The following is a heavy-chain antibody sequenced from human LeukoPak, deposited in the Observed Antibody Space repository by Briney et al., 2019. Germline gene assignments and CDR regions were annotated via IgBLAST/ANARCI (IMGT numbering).Heavy chain of an antibody. V-gene: IGHV4-59*01. CDR3: ARVYSSGWYNHDY. CDR1: GGSISSYY. J-gene: IGHJ4*02. Sequence: SETLSLTCTASGGSISSYYWSWIRQPPGKGLEWIGYIYYSGSTNYNPSLKSRVTISVDTSKNQFSLKLSSVTAADAAVYYCARVYSSGWYNHDYWGQGTLVTVPS. CDR2: IYYSGST. D-gene: IGHD6-19*01.